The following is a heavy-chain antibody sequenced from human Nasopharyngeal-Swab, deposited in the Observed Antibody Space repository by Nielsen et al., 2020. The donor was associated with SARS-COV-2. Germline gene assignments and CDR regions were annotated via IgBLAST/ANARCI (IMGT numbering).Heavy chain of an antibody. D-gene: IGHD3-10*01. V-gene: IGHV3-30*03. CDR2: ISCDGSNK. CDR3: ARSGVAMVRGVISPCAFDI. Sequence: GESLKISCAASGFTFSSYGMHWVRQAPGKGLEWVAVISCDGSNKYYADSVKGRFTISRDNSKNTLYLQMNSLRAEDTAVYYCARSGVAMVRGVISPCAFDIWGQGTMVTVSS. CDR1: GFTFSSYG. J-gene: IGHJ3*02.